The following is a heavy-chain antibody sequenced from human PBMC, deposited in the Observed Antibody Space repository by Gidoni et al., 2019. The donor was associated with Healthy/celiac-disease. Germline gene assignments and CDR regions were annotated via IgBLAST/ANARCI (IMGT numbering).Heavy chain of an antibody. V-gene: IGHV3-43*01. D-gene: IGHD2-15*01. J-gene: IGHJ4*02. CDR3: AKDGCSGGSCYLDY. CDR1: GFTFDDYT. Sequence: EVQLVGSGGVVVQPGGALRLSCAASGFTFDDYTMHWVRQAPGKGLEWVSLISWDGGSTYYADSVKGRFTISRDNSKNSLYLQMNSLRTEDTALYYCAKDGCSGGSCYLDYWGQGTLVTVSS. CDR2: ISWDGGST.